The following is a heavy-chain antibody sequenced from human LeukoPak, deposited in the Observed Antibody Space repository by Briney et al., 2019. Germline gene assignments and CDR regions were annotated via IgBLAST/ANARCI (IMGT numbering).Heavy chain of an antibody. V-gene: IGHV1-2*02. D-gene: IGHD5-24*01. Sequence: ASVKVSCKASGYTFTGYYMHWVRQAPGQGLEWMGWINPNSGGTNYAQKFQGRVTVTRDTSISTAYMELSRLRSDDTAVYYCARPEYGGWLQLPDDYWGQGTLVTVSS. CDR3: ARPEYGGWLQLPDDY. CDR1: GYTFTGYY. CDR2: INPNSGGT. J-gene: IGHJ4*02.